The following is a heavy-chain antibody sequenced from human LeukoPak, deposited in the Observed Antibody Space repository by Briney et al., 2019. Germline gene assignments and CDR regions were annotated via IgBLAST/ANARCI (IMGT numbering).Heavy chain of an antibody. CDR1: GFTFSSYS. CDR3: AKGSYPLDELVHDRRNWFDP. V-gene: IGHV3-23*01. D-gene: IGHD1-1*01. CDR2: ISGSGGST. J-gene: IGHJ5*02. Sequence: GGSLRLSCAASGFTFSSYSMNWVRQAPGKGLEWVSAISGSGGSTYYADSVKGRFTISRDNSKNTLYLQMNSPRAEDTAVYYCAKGSYPLDELVHDRRNWFDPWGQGTLVTVSS.